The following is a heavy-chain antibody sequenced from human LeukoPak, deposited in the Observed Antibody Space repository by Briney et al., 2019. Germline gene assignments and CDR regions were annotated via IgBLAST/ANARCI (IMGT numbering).Heavy chain of an antibody. J-gene: IGHJ4*02. Sequence: GGSLRLSCETAGFTFSSYVMHWVRRTPGKGLVWVSRISHDGIISYADSVRGRFTISRDNAKNTLILQMNSLRVEDTAVYYCARGADHGGSYYPDWGQGTRVTVSS. CDR3: ARGADHGGSYYPD. V-gene: IGHV3-74*01. D-gene: IGHD3-10*01. CDR1: GFTFSSYV. CDR2: ISHDGII.